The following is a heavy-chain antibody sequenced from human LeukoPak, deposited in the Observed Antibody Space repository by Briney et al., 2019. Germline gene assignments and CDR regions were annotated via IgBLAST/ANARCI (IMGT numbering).Heavy chain of an antibody. Sequence: GGSLRLSCAASGFTFSSYSMNWVRQAPGKGLEYISYIGSSSGTIYYADSGRGLFTISRDNAKNSLYLQMNSLSAEDTAVYYCAPGPKWLSPPGFPDYWGQGTLVTVSS. CDR2: IGSSSGTI. J-gene: IGHJ4*02. CDR1: GFTFSSYS. V-gene: IGHV3-48*04. D-gene: IGHD5-24*01. CDR3: APGPKWLSPPGFPDY.